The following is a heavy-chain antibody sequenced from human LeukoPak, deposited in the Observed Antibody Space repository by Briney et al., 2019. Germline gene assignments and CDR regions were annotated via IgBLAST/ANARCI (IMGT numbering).Heavy chain of an antibody. Sequence: GGSLRLSCAASGFTVSSNYMSWVRQAPGKGLEWVSAISGSGGSTYYADSVKGRFTISRDNSKNTLYLQMNSLRAEDTAVYYCARGREGYSYEFDYWGQGTLVTVSS. CDR3: ARGREGYSYEFDY. CDR2: ISGSGGST. V-gene: IGHV3-23*01. CDR1: GFTVSSNY. J-gene: IGHJ4*02. D-gene: IGHD5-12*01.